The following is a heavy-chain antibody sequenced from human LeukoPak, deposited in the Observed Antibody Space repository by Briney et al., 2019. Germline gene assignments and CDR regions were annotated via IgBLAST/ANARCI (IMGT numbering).Heavy chain of an antibody. CDR1: GDSITSSDYY. J-gene: IGHJ4*02. V-gene: IGHV4-39*07. D-gene: IGHD3-9*01. CDR2: VYHSGNT. Sequence: PSETLSLTCSVSGDSITSSDYYWGWIRQPPGKGLEWIGTVYHSGNTYYNPSLKSRLTISVDTSKNQFSLKLSSVTAADTAVYYCARQIKYYDILTGYYRGPVDYWGQGTLVTVSS. CDR3: ARQIKYYDILTGYYRGPVDY.